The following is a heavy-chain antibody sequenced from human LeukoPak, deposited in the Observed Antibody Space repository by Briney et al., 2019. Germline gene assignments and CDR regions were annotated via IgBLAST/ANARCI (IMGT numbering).Heavy chain of an antibody. D-gene: IGHD2-15*01. J-gene: IGHJ3*02. CDR1: GGTFSSYA. CDR2: IIPVFGTA. CDR3: ARDRVVGLGIDNAFDI. V-gene: IGHV1-69*13. Sequence: SVKVSCKASGGTFSSYAISWVRQAPGQGLEWMGEIIPVFGTANYAQKFQGRVTITADESTSTAYMELSSLRSEDTAVYYCARDRVVGLGIDNAFDIWGHGTMVTVSS.